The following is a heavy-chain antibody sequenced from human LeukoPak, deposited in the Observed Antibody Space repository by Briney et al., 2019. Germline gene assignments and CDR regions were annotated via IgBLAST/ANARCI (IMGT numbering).Heavy chain of an antibody. Sequence: GGSLRLSCAASGFTFSNYETDWVRQAPGKGLEWVSYISSSGSTIYRADSVKGRFTISRDNAKNSLYLQMNSLKVEDTAVYYCASVGRADYWGQGTLVTVSS. CDR1: GFTFSNYE. CDR2: ISSSGSTI. CDR3: ASVGRADY. J-gene: IGHJ4*02. D-gene: IGHD2-15*01. V-gene: IGHV3-48*03.